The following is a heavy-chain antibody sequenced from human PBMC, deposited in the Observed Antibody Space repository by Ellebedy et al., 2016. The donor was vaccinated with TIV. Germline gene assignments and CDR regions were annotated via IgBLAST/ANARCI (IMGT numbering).Heavy chain of an antibody. D-gene: IGHD3-10*01. CDR2: ISSSGSTI. Sequence: GESLKISCAASGFAFSDYEMNWVRQAPGKGLQWVSYISSSGSTIYYADSVKGRFTISRDNAKNSLYLQMSSLRAEDTAVYYCARVLVRRALEMDVWGQGTTVTVSS. CDR1: GFAFSDYE. CDR3: ARVLVRRALEMDV. J-gene: IGHJ6*02. V-gene: IGHV3-48*03.